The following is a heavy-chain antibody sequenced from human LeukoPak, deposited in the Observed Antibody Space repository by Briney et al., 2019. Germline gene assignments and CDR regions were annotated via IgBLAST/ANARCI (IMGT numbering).Heavy chain of an antibody. Sequence: ASVKVSCKASGYTFTSYDINWVRQATGQGLEWMGWMNPNSGNTGYAQKFQGRVTITRNTSISTAYMELSSLRSEDTAVYYCARGGYSSSWYQDNWFDPWGQGTLVTVSS. CDR3: ARGGYSSSWYQDNWFDP. J-gene: IGHJ5*02. CDR1: GYTFTSYD. V-gene: IGHV1-8*01. CDR2: MNPNSGNT. D-gene: IGHD6-13*01.